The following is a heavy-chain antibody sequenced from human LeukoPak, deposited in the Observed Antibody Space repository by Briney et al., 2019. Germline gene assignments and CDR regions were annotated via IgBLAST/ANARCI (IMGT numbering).Heavy chain of an antibody. CDR3: ARCDSTRAFDI. CDR2: ISTSGSTI. D-gene: IGHD2/OR15-2a*01. V-gene: IGHV3-11*04. Sequence: GGSLRLSCAASGFTFSGYYMSWIRQAPGKGLEWISFISTSGSTIYQVDSVKGRFTTSTDNTKNSLYLQMNSLRVEDTAVYYCARCDSTRAFDIWGQGTMVTISS. J-gene: IGHJ3*02. CDR1: GFTFSGYY.